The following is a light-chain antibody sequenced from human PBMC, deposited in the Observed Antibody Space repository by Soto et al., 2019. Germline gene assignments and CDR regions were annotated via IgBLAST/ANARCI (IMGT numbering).Light chain of an antibody. Sequence: EIVLTQSPGTLSLSPGERATLSCRASQSVSSSYLDWYQQKPGQAPRLLIYGASSRATGIPDRFSGSGSGTDFTLTISRLEPEDFAVYDCQQDGSSITFGPGTKVDIK. CDR2: GAS. CDR1: QSVSSSY. V-gene: IGKV3-20*01. J-gene: IGKJ3*01. CDR3: QQDGSSIT.